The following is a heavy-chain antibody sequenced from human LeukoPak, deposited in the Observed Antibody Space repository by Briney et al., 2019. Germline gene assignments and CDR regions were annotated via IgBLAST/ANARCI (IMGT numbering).Heavy chain of an antibody. J-gene: IGHJ6*02. V-gene: IGHV4-59*08. CDR1: GGSINNYY. CDR2: IYNSGST. Sequence: PSETLSLTCTVSGGSINNYYWSWIRQPPGKGLEWLGNIYNSGSTKSNPSLKSRLTISIDTSKNQFSLRLSSVTAADTAVYYCASGKGKGYSYGYDYYYYGMDVWGQGTTVTVSS. D-gene: IGHD5-18*01. CDR3: ASGKGKGYSYGYDYYYYGMDV.